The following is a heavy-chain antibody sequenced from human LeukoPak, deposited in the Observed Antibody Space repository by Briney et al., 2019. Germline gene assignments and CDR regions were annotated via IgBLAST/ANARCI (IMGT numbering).Heavy chain of an antibody. J-gene: IGHJ4*02. CDR1: GYTFTSYG. CDR3: AREMATIVNQFDY. CDR2: ISPYNGNT. V-gene: IGHV1-18*01. D-gene: IGHD5-24*01. Sequence: GASVTLSCKASGYTFTSYGISWVRLAPGQGLEWMGWISPYNGNTNYAQKLQGRVTMTTDTSTATAYMELRSLRSDDTAVYYCAREMATIVNQFDYRGPGNLGTVSS.